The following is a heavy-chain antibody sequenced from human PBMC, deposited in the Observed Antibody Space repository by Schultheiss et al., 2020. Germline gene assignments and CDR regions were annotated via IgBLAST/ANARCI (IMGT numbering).Heavy chain of an antibody. CDR1: GYTFSDYY. V-gene: IGHV1-2*06. J-gene: IGHJ5*02. Sequence: ASVKVSCKASGYTFSDYYLHWVRQAPGQGLEWMGRINPKSGGTSYAQRFQGTVTMTRDTSISTAYMELSRLRSDDTAVYYCARDPIGGSLWFDPWGQGTLVTVSS. CDR3: ARDPIGGSLWFDP. CDR2: INPKSGGT.